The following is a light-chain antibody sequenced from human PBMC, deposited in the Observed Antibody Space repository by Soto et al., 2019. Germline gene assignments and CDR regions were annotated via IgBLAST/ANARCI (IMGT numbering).Light chain of an antibody. CDR2: WAS. V-gene: IGKV4-1*01. CDR1: QSVLYSSNNKNY. CDR3: QQYESTPPT. J-gene: IGKJ2*01. Sequence: DIVMTQSPDSLAVSLGERATIYCMSSQSVLYSSNNKNYLAWYQQRPGQPPKLLIYWASTRESGVPDRFSGSVSGTDLTLTITSLQAEDVAVYYCQQYESTPPTFGQGTKLEIK.